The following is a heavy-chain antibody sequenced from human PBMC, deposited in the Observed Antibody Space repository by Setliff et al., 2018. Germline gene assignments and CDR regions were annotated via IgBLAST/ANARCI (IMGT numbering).Heavy chain of an antibody. V-gene: IGHV4-61*02. J-gene: IGHJ6*03. Sequence: PSETLSLTCTVSGGSISSGSYYWSWIRHTAGKGLEWIGRVYTNGGSDYNPFLKSRVSISLDTSKNQFSLKLISVTAADTAVYYCARANKKLDYSYYYYMDVWGKGTTVTVSS. CDR3: ARANKKLDYSYYYYMDV. CDR1: GGSISSGSYY. CDR2: VYTNGGS. D-gene: IGHD1-1*01.